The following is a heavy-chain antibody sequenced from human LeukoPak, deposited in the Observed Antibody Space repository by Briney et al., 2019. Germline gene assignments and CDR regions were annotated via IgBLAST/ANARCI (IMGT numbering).Heavy chain of an antibody. CDR3: AREEIVVVVAAPYYYYGMDV. CDR2: ISSSGSTI. D-gene: IGHD2-15*01. CDR1: GFTVSSNY. J-gene: IGHJ6*02. V-gene: IGHV3-11*01. Sequence: GGSLRLSCAASGFTVSSNYMSWVRQAPGKGLEWVSYISSSGSTIYYADSVKGRFTISRDNAKNSLYLQMNSLRAEDTAVYYYAREEIVVVVAAPYYYYGMDVWGQGTTVTVSS.